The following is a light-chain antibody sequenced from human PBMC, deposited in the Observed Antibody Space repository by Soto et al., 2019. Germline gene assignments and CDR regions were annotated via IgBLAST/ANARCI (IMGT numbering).Light chain of an antibody. CDR1: QSISSY. J-gene: IGKJ1*01. V-gene: IGKV1-39*01. Sequence: DIQMTQSPSSLSASVGDRVTITCRASQSISSYLNWSQQKPGKAPKLLIYATSSLQSGVPSRFSGSGSGTDFTLTISSLQPEDFATYYCQQSYSIPWSFGQGTKVEIK. CDR2: ATS. CDR3: QQSYSIPWS.